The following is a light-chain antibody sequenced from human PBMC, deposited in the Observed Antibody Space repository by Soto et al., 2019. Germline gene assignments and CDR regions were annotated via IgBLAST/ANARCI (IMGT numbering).Light chain of an antibody. J-gene: IGKJ1*01. CDR3: QQYTNTNNPWM. V-gene: IGKV1-33*01. Sequence: DIQMTQSPSSLSASVGDRVTITCQASHDISNYLNWYQQKPGKAPKLLIYDASNLETGVPSRFSGSGSGTDFTFTISSLQPEDIATYYCQQYTNTNNPWMFGQGTKVDIK. CDR1: HDISNY. CDR2: DAS.